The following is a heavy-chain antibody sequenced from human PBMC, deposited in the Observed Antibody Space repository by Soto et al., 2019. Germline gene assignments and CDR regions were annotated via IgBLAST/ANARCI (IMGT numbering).Heavy chain of an antibody. CDR3: ARVLYCSGGTCYNYFGP. CDR1: GGSISSGDSY. D-gene: IGHD2-15*01. J-gene: IGHJ5*02. V-gene: IGHV4-31*03. Sequence: PSETLSLTCTVSGGSISSGDSYWSWIRQRPGKGLEWIGYIYYGGSTYYNSSLKSRVTMSVDTSKNQFSLELRSVTDADTAVYFCARVLYCSGGTCYNYFGPWGQGTLVTVSS. CDR2: IYYGGST.